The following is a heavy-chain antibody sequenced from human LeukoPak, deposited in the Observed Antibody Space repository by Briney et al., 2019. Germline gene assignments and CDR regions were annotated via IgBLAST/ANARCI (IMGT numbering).Heavy chain of an antibody. CDR1: GYTFTDYY. D-gene: IGHD3-16*01. Sequence: ASVKVSCKASGYTFTDYYMHWVQQAPGKGLEWMGRVDPEDGETIYAEKFQGRVTITADTSTDTAYMELSSLRSDDTAVYYCAREGLGELTLDYWGQGTLVTVSS. J-gene: IGHJ4*02. CDR2: VDPEDGET. CDR3: AREGLGELTLDY. V-gene: IGHV1-69-2*01.